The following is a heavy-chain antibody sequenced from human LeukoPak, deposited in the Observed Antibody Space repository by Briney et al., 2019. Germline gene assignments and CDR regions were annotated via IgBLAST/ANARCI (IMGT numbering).Heavy chain of an antibody. Sequence: SETLSLTCAVYGGSFSGYSWSWIRQPPGKGLEWIGEINHSGSTNYNPSLKSRVTISVDTSKNQFSLKLSSVTAADTAVYYCARGRKLLGFDYWGQGTLVTVSS. V-gene: IGHV4-34*01. CDR3: ARGRKLLGFDY. CDR2: INHSGST. CDR1: GGSFSGYS. D-gene: IGHD2-15*01. J-gene: IGHJ4*02.